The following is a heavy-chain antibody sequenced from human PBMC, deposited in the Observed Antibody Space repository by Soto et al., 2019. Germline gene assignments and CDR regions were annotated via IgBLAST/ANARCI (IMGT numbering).Heavy chain of an antibody. CDR1: GYTFTGYY. J-gene: IGHJ3*02. CDR2: INPNSGGT. D-gene: IGHD3-10*01. Sequence: ASVKVSCKASGYTFTGYYMHWVRQAPGQGLEWMGWINPNSGGTNYAQKFQGRVTMTRDTSISTAYMELRRLRSDDTAVYYCARITMVRGAVDAFDIWGQGTMVTVSS. V-gene: IGHV1-2*02. CDR3: ARITMVRGAVDAFDI.